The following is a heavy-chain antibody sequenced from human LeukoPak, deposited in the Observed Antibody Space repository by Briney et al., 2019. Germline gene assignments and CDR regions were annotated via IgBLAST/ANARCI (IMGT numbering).Heavy chain of an antibody. V-gene: IGHV4-39*07. D-gene: IGHD2/OR15-2a*01. J-gene: IGHJ3*02. CDR2: IYYSGST. Sequence: SETLSLTCTVSGGSISSSSYYWGWIRQPPGKGLEWIGSIYYSGSTYYNPSLKSRVTISVDNSNNKFSPRLTSVTSADTAVYYCARRDSATWYRGAFHIWGQGTKVTVSS. CDR1: GGSISSSSYY. CDR3: ARRDSATWYRGAFHI.